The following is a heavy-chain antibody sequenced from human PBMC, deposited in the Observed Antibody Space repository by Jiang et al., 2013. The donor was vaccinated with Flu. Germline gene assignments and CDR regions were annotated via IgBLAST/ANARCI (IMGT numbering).Heavy chain of an antibody. V-gene: IGHV3-23*04. CDR3: AKAHPGGTIWDYYYMDV. D-gene: IGHD1-1*01. CDR1: GFTFSDYG. Sequence: VQLVESGGGLVPPGGSLRLSCAASGFTFSDYGMSWVRQARGRGLEWVSGISGSGGNTYYAAVKGRFTISRDNSRNTLYLQMNSLRADDTAVYYCAKAHPGGTIWDYYYMDVWGIGTTVTVSS. J-gene: IGHJ6*03. CDR2: ISGSGGNT.